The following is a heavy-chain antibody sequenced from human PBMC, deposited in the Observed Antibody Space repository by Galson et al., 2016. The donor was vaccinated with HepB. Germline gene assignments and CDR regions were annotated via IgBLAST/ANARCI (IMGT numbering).Heavy chain of an antibody. D-gene: IGHD5-24*01. Sequence: SVKVSCKASGYTFTTYYIHWMRRAPGQGLEWVGIINPSGGYKSYSPRFQGRVTMTRDMSTSTAYMELISLTSLDTAVYFCARDRDASTYFEYWGQGTLVTVSS. CDR1: GYTFTTYY. V-gene: IGHV1-46*01. CDR3: ARDRDASTYFEY. CDR2: INPSGGYK. J-gene: IGHJ4*02.